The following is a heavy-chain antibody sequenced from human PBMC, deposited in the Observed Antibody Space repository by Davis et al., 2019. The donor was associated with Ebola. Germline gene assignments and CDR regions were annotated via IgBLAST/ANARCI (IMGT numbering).Heavy chain of an antibody. CDR1: GYSISSGYY. J-gene: IGHJ3*02. V-gene: IGHV4-38-2*01. CDR2: FHHSGST. Sequence: SETLSLTCAVSGYSISSGYYWGWIRQPPGKGLEWIGSFHHSGSTYYNPSLKSRVTISVDTSKNQFSLKLSSVTAADTAVYYCARGRGSWEGTRTFDIWGQGTMVTVSS. D-gene: IGHD1-26*01. CDR3: ARGRGSWEGTRTFDI.